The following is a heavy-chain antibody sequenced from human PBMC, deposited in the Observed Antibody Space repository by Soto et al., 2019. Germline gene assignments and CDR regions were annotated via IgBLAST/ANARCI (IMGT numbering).Heavy chain of an antibody. CDR3: ARGARHHYDGSGYFYDWFDP. J-gene: IGHJ5*02. V-gene: IGHV1-69*13. D-gene: IGHD3-22*01. CDR1: GGTFSSYA. Sequence: GASVKVSCKASGGTFSSYAISWVRQAPGQGLEWMGGIIPIFGTANYAQKFQGRVTITADESTSTAYMELSSLRSEDTAVYYCARGARHHYDGSGYFYDWFDPWGQGTLVTVSS. CDR2: IIPIFGTA.